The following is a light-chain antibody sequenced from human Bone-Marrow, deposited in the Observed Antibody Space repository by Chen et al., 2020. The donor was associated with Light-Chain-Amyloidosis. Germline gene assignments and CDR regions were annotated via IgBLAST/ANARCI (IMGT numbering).Light chain of an antibody. J-gene: IGKJ3*01. CDR3: QQYNNWPGT. CDR1: QSINYK. V-gene: IGKV3-15*01. Sequence: EIVMTQSPATLSVSPGERATLSCRASQSINYKLAWYQHKPGQAPRLLIYGASTRATGIPARFRGSGSGTEFTLTISRMESEDVAIYYCQQYNNWPGTFGPGTKVDIK. CDR2: GAS.